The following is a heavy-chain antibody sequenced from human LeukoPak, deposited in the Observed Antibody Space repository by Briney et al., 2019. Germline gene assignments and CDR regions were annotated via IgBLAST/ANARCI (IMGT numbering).Heavy chain of an antibody. D-gene: IGHD6-13*01. Sequence: PSETLSLTCAVYGGSFSGYYWSWIRQPPGKGLEWIGEINHSGSTNYNPSLKSRVTISVDTSKNQFSLKLSSVTAADTAVYYCARVARYSKFDCWGQGTLVTVSS. J-gene: IGHJ4*02. CDR1: GGSFSGYY. V-gene: IGHV4-34*01. CDR3: ARVARYSKFDC. CDR2: INHSGST.